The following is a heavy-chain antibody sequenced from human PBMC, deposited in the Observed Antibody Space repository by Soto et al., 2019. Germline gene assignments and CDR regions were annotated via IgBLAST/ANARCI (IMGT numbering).Heavy chain of an antibody. J-gene: IGHJ4*02. Sequence: SETLSLTCTVSGGSISSYYWSWIRQPPGKGLEWIGYIYYSGSTNYNPSLKSRVTISVDTSKNQFSLKLSSVTAADTAVYYCARVDWTEPDYYFDYWGQGTLVTVSS. CDR1: GGSISSYY. CDR2: IYYSGST. CDR3: ARVDWTEPDYYFDY. V-gene: IGHV4-59*01. D-gene: IGHD1-1*01.